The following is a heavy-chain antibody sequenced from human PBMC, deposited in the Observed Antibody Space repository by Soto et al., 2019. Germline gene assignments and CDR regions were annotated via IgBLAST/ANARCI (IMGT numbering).Heavy chain of an antibody. J-gene: IGHJ2*01. V-gene: IGHV1-18*01. D-gene: IGHD6-19*01. CDR2: ISAYNGNT. CDR3: ARQSCWSYWYFDL. Sequence: QVQLVQSGAEVKKPGASVKVSCKASGYTFTSYGISWVRQAPGQGLEWMGWISAYNGNTNYAQKLQGRVTITTDTSMSTAYMERGSLRSDDAAVYYCARQSCWSYWYFDLWGRGTLVTVSS. CDR1: GYTFTSYG.